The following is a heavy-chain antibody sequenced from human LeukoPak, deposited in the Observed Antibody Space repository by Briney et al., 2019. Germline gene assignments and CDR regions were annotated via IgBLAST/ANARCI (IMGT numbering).Heavy chain of an antibody. CDR2: IFYSGRS. J-gene: IGHJ4*02. V-gene: IGHV4-39*01. Sequence: SETLSLTCSVSGGSISTSSYYWGWVRQPPGKGLEWMGSIFYSGRSYYNPSLQSRVTISIDTSRNQFSLKLTSVTAADTAVYYCAPSRMTVASFFVYWGQGALVTVSS. CDR3: APSRMTVASFFVY. CDR1: GGSISTSSYY. D-gene: IGHD6-19*01.